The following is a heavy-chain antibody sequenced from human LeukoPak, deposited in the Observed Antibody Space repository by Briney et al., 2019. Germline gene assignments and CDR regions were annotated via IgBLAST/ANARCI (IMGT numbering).Heavy chain of an antibody. V-gene: IGHV1-18*01. Sequence: ASVTVSCKASGYTFTSYGISWVRQAPGQGLEWTGWISAYNGNTNYAQKLQGRVTMTTDTSTSTAYMELRSLRSDDTAVYYCARRQQLAQYNWFDPWGQGTLVTVSS. CDR1: GYTFTSYG. CDR3: ARRQQLAQYNWFDP. CDR2: ISAYNGNT. D-gene: IGHD6-13*01. J-gene: IGHJ5*02.